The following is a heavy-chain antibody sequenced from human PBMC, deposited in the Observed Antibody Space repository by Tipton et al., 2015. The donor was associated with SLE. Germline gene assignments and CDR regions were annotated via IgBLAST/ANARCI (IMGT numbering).Heavy chain of an antibody. D-gene: IGHD3-22*01. CDR1: GGSISSHY. Sequence: TLSLTCTVSGGSISSHYWSWIRQPPGKGLEWIGYIYYSGSTNYNPSLKSRVTISVDTSKNQFSLKLSSVTAADTAVYYCARSGEYSSGYPDAFDIWGQGTMDTVSS. V-gene: IGHV4-59*11. CDR3: ARSGEYSSGYPDAFDI. CDR2: IYYSGST. J-gene: IGHJ3*02.